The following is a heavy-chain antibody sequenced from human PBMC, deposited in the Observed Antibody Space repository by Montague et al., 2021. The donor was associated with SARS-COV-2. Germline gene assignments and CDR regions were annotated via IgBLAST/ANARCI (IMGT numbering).Heavy chain of an antibody. D-gene: IGHD3-9*01. V-gene: IGHV4-59*01. Sequence: SETLSLTCNLSGGSITNYYWSWVRQPPRNGLEWIAFLYYNGISKYNPSLNRRVTMSIDTAKSHFSLKLTSVTAADTAVYYCARVADILTSSFSEYSFYYWGQGTPVSVSS. CDR1: GGSITNYY. J-gene: IGHJ4*02. CDR2: LYYNGIS. CDR3: ARVADILTSSFSEYSFYY.